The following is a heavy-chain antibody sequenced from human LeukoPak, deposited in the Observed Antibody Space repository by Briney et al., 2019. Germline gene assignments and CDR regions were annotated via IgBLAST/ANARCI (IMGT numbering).Heavy chain of an antibody. CDR1: GFPFSSYA. V-gene: IGHV3-64*01. CDR2: ISSNGGST. J-gene: IGHJ4*02. CDR3: ARSSIVVVGILDY. D-gene: IGHD2-2*01. Sequence: GGSLSLSCAASGFPFSSYAMHWVRQAPGKGLEYVSAISSNGGSTSYANSVKGRFTISRDNSKNTLYLQMGSLRAEDMAVYYCARSSIVVVGILDYWGQGTLVTVSS.